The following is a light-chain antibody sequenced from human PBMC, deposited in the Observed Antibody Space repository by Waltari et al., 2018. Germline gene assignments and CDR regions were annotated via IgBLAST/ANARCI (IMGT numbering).Light chain of an antibody. Sequence: QSVLPQPPSASGTPGQRVTLSCSGSSSNIGSNTVNWYQQLPGTAPKLLIYSNNQRPSGVPDRFSGSKSGTSASLAISGLQSEDEADYYCAAWDDSLNGNWVFGGGTKLTVL. CDR3: AAWDDSLNGNWV. V-gene: IGLV1-44*01. J-gene: IGLJ3*02. CDR1: SSNIGSNT. CDR2: SNN.